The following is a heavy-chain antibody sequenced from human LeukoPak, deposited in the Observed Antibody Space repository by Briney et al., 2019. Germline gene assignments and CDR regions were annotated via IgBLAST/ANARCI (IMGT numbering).Heavy chain of an antibody. CDR1: GFTFSSNW. D-gene: IGHD2-21*02. Sequence: GGSLRLSCAAPGFTFSSNWMSWVRQAPGKGLEWVANIKQDGSEKYYVDSVKGRFTISRDNAKNSLYLQMNSLRAEDTAVYYCARTSAYCGGDCPSVFDYWGQGTLVTVSS. V-gene: IGHV3-7*01. CDR3: ARTSAYCGGDCPSVFDY. J-gene: IGHJ4*02. CDR2: IKQDGSEK.